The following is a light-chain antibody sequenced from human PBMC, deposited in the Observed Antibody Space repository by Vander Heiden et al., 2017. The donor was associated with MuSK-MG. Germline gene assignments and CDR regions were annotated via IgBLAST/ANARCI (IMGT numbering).Light chain of an antibody. V-gene: IGLV2-14*01. Sequence: QSALTQPASVSGSPGQSITISCTGTSSDVGGYNYVSWYQQHPGKAPKLMIYYVSNRPSGVSNRFSGSKSGNTASLTISGLQAEDEADYYCSSYTSSSTLGVFGGGTKLTVL. CDR2: YVS. CDR1: SSDVGGYNY. J-gene: IGLJ2*01. CDR3: SSYTSSSTLGV.